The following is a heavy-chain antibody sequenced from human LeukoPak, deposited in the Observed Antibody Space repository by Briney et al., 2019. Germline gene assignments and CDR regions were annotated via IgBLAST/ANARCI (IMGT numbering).Heavy chain of an antibody. D-gene: IGHD6-6*01. CDR1: GFTFSSYS. CDR2: ISSSSSYI. CDR3: ARDRPSGIAARPNDY. V-gene: IGHV3-21*01. J-gene: IGHJ4*02. Sequence: GGSLRLSCAASGFTFSSYSMNWVRQAPGKGLEWVSSISSSSSYIYYADSVKGRFTISRDNAKNSLYLQMNSLRAEDTAVYYCARDRPSGIAARPNDYWGQGTLVTVSS.